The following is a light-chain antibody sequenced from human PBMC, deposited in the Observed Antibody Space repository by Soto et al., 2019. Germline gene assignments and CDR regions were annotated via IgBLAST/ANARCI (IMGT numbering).Light chain of an antibody. CDR2: DVS. V-gene: IGLV2-14*01. CDR1: SSDVGAYNY. Sequence: QSALPQPASVSGSPGRSITISCTGTSSDVGAYNYVSWYQQHPGKAPKLMIYDVSNRPSGVSNRFSGSKSGNAASLTISGLQPEDEADYYCSSYTSSSTLIFGGGTMLTV. CDR3: SSYTSSSTLI. J-gene: IGLJ2*01.